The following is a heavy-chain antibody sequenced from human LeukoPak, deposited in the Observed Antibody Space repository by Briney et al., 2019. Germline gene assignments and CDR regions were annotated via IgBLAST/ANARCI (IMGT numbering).Heavy chain of an antibody. J-gene: IGHJ4*02. CDR2: INHSGST. D-gene: IGHD3-9*01. Sequence: SETLSLTSAVYGGSFSGYYWSWIRQPPGKGLEWIGEINHSGSTNYNPSLKSRVTISVDTSKNQFSLKLSSVTAADTAVYYCARTAGYFDWSGDYWGQGTLVTVSS. CDR1: GGSFSGYY. V-gene: IGHV4-34*01. CDR3: ARTAGYFDWSGDY.